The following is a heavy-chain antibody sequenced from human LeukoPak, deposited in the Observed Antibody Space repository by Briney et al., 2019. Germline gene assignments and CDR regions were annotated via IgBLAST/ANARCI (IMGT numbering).Heavy chain of an antibody. CDR1: GTSLSPFH. CDR3: ARKDGDY. J-gene: IGHJ4*02. V-gene: IGHV4-4*07. CDR2: IYFTGTA. Sequence: KTSETLSLTCTVSGTSLSPFHWTWFRQPAGRRLEWIGLIYFTGTATLNPSLRSRVAMSVDLAKNQLFLKLASMTAADTAMYYCARKDGDYWGQGTLVSVSS.